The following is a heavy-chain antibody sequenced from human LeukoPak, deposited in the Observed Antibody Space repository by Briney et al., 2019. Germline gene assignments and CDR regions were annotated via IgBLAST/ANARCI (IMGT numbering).Heavy chain of an antibody. CDR2: INPNTGGT. CDR3: ARKGGPRVNAFDF. CDR1: GYTFTDYY. Sequence: GASVKVSCKASGYTFTDYYMHWVRQAPGQGLEWMGWINPNTGGTNYAQMFQGRVTMTRDTSITRAYMELTGLRSDDTAMYFCARKGGPRVNAFDFWGQGTMVTVSS. D-gene: IGHD1-14*01. J-gene: IGHJ3*01. V-gene: IGHV1-2*02.